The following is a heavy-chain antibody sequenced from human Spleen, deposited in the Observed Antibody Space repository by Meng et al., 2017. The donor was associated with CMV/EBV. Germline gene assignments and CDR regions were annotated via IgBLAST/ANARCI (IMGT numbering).Heavy chain of an antibody. CDR3: ARGIIGASYLDY. Sequence: SETLSLTCAVYGGSFSGYYWSWIRQPPGKGLEWIGEINHSGSTHYNPSLTGRVSMAVDTSKNQFSLRLSSVTAADTAVYYCARGIIGASYLDYWGQGTLVTVSS. J-gene: IGHJ4*02. CDR2: INHSGST. CDR1: GGSFSGYY. D-gene: IGHD1-26*01. V-gene: IGHV4-34*01.